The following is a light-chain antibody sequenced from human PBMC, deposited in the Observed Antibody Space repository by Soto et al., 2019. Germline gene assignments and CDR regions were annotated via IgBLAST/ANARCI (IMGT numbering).Light chain of an antibody. Sequence: SYELTQPPSVSVAPGQTATISCGENNIDSRTVHWYQQKPGQAPLLVVYDNSFRPSGIPNRFSGSNSGNTVTLTISRVEAGDEADYYCQVWDNVDDHIYVFGTGTKVTVL. V-gene: IGLV3-21*02. J-gene: IGLJ1*01. CDR3: QVWDNVDDHIYV. CDR2: DNS. CDR1: NIDSRT.